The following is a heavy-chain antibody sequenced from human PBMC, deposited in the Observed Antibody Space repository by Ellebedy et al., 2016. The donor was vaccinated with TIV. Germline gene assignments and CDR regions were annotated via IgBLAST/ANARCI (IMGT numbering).Heavy chain of an antibody. CDR2: GYHSGIT. Sequence: GSLRLSCTVSGYFISDGYYWGWIQPPPGERPEWIGSGYHSGITFYNPSLKSRVSISVDTTKNQFSLRLASVTADDTAVYYCARDGTVLVQAADMDVWGKGTTVTVSS. CDR3: ARDGTVLVQAADMDV. J-gene: IGHJ6*03. D-gene: IGHD2-2*01. CDR1: GYFISDGYY. V-gene: IGHV4-38-2*02.